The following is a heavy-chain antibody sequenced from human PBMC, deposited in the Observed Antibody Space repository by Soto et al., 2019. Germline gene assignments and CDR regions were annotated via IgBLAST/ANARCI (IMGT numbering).Heavy chain of an antibody. CDR2: IYPGDSDT. V-gene: IGHV5-51*01. Sequence: GESLKISCKGSGYDFTSHWIGWARQMPGKGLEWMGIIYPGDSDTRYSPTLRGQVTLSVDKSISIAYLQWSSLKASDTAMYYCARSTGSSSWYEYNWFDPWGQGTLVTVSS. CDR3: ARSTGSSSWYEYNWFDP. J-gene: IGHJ5*02. D-gene: IGHD6-13*01. CDR1: GYDFTSHW.